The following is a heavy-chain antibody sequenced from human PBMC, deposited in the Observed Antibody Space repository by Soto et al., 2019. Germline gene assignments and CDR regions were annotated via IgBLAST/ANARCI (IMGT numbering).Heavy chain of an antibody. V-gene: IGHV4-31*03. CDR3: ALRLGDPGRLYFDY. CDR1: CGSISRGGYY. Sequence: SEALSLTCPVSCGSISRGGYYCSWIPQHPGKGLEWIGYIYYSGSTYYNPSLKSRVSISVDTSKNQFSLKLSSVTAADTAVYYCALRLGDPGRLYFDYWGQGTLVTVSS. D-gene: IGHD3-16*01. CDR2: IYYSGST. J-gene: IGHJ4*02.